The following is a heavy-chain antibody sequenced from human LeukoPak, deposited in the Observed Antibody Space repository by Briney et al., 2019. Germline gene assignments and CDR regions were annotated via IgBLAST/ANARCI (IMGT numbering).Heavy chain of an antibody. V-gene: IGHV3-7*01. CDR1: GFTFSSYW. D-gene: IGHD3-10*01. CDR3: ARRITMVRGVLYNRFDP. CDR2: IKQDGSEK. Sequence: GGSLRLSCAASGFTFSSYWMSWVRQAPGKGLEWVANIKQDGSEKYYVDSVKGRFTISRDNAKNSLYLQMNSLRAEDTAVYYCARRITMVRGVLYNRFDPWGQGTLVTVSS. J-gene: IGHJ5*02.